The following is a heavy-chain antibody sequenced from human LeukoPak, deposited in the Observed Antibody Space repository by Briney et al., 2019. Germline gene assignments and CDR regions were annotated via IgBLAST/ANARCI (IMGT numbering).Heavy chain of an antibody. V-gene: IGHV1-24*01. CDR1: GYTLTELS. D-gene: IGHD2-2*01. CDR2: FDPEDGET. Sequence: RWASVKVSCKVSGYTLTELSMHWVRQAPGKGLEWMGGFDPEDGETIYAQKFQGRVTMTEDTSTDTAYMELSSLRSEDTAVYYCATDLGIVVVPAGDYWGQGTLVTVSS. J-gene: IGHJ4*02. CDR3: ATDLGIVVVPAGDY.